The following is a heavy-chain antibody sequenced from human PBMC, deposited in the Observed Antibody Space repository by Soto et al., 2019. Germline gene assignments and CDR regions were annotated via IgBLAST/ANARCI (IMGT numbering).Heavy chain of an antibody. J-gene: IGHJ6*02. V-gene: IGHV4-31*03. CDR1: GGSISSGGYY. D-gene: IGHD6-6*01. CDR3: ARDSGLVRYYYYGMDV. CDR2: IYYSGST. Sequence: SETLSLTCTVSGGSISSGGYYWSWIRQHPGKGLEWIGYIYYSGSTYYNPSLKSRVTISVDTSKNQFSLKLSSVTAADTAVYYCARDSGLVRYYYYGMDVWGQGNTVTVSS.